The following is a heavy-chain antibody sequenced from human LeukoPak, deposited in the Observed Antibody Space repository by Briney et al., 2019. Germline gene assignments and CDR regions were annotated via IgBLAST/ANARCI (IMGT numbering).Heavy chain of an antibody. V-gene: IGHV3-23*01. CDR1: GFTFSDYA. J-gene: IGHJ4*02. D-gene: IGHD1-26*01. CDR3: AKRSGGTYGYFDS. Sequence: GESLRLSCVASGFTFSDYAMRWVRQAPGKGLEWVSAISFTGDVTNYADSVKGRFTISRDNSKNTLYLQMNGLRADDTAVYYCAKRSGGTYGYFDSWGQGTLVTVSS. CDR2: ISFTGDVT.